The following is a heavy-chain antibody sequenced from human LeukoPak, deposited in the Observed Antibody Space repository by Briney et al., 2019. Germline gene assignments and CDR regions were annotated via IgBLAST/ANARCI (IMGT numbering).Heavy chain of an antibody. CDR1: GFTFSNAW. D-gene: IGHD3-22*01. J-gene: IGHJ4*02. V-gene: IGHV3-15*01. CDR3: TTDELHYYDSSGDDY. CDR2: IKSKTDGGTT. Sequence: SGGSLRLSCAASGFTFSNAWMSWIRQAPGKGLEWVGRIKSKTDGGTTDYAAPVKGRFTISRDDSKNTLYLQMNSLKTEDTAVYYCTTDELHYYDSSGDDYWGQGTLVTVSS.